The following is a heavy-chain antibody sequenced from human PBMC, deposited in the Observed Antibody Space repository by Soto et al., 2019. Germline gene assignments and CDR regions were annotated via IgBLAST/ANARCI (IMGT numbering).Heavy chain of an antibody. CDR1: GDSIGSYS. V-gene: IGHV4-59*01. CDR3: LIEGNLGSWIQPRAP. J-gene: IGHJ5*02. Sequence: PETPSLTCTVSGDSIGSYSWSWVGQRPGKGLEWIGNIHYNGNTKYSPSLKSRVTMSVDTSKNHFSLKLISVTTADTAVYFCLIEGNLGSWIQPRAPWGARPRATVS. CDR2: IHYNGNT. D-gene: IGHD6-13*01.